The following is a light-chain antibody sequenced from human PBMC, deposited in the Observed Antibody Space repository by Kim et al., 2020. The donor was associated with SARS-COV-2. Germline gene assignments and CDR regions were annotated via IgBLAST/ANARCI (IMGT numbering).Light chain of an antibody. CDR2: YDD. CDR1: RSNIGRNA. J-gene: IGLJ3*02. CDR3: SSWDDSLNAWV. Sequence: QSVLTQPPSVSEVPRQRVTISCSGTRSNIGRNAVHWFQQVPGKTPKLLIYYDDLLPSGVSARFSASKSGTSASLAISALQPEDEADYYCSSWDDSLNAWVFGGGTQLTVL. V-gene: IGLV1-36*01.